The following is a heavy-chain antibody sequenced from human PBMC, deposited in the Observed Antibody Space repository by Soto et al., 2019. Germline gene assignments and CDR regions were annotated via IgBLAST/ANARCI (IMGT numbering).Heavy chain of an antibody. Sequence: QVQLVESGGGVVQPGRSLRLSCAASGFTFSSYGMHWVRQAPAKGLEWVAVIWYDGSNKYNTDSVKGRFTISRDKSKNTLYLQMNSLRAEDTAVYYCASEAREMATISAFDIWGQGTMVTVSS. CDR2: IWYDGSNK. J-gene: IGHJ3*02. CDR1: GFTFSSYG. D-gene: IGHD5-12*01. CDR3: ASEAREMATISAFDI. V-gene: IGHV3-33*01.